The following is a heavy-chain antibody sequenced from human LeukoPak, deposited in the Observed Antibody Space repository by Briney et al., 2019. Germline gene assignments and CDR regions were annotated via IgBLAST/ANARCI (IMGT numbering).Heavy chain of an antibody. CDR3: ARGKESGWYTGWFDP. CDR1: GFTFSGYS. J-gene: IGHJ5*02. CDR2: ITDSGSDV. V-gene: IGHV3-21*01. D-gene: IGHD6-19*01. Sequence: PGGSLRRSCAASGFTFSGYSMNWVRQAPGKGLEWASLITDSGSDVYYADSVKGRFTISRDNAKNSLDLQMNSLRAEDTAVYYCARGKESGWYTGWFDPWGQGTLVTVSS.